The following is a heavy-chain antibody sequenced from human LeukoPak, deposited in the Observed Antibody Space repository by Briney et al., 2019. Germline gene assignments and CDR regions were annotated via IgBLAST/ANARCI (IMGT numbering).Heavy chain of an antibody. CDR3: ARDTRIAARGGFDY. J-gene: IGHJ4*02. CDR2: INHSGST. Sequence: SETLSLTCAVYGGSFSGYYWSWIRQPPGKGLEWIGEINHSGSTNYNPSLKSRVTISVETSKNQFSLKLSSVTAADTAVYYCARDTRIAARGGFDYWGQGTLVTLSS. CDR1: GGSFSGYY. D-gene: IGHD6-13*01. V-gene: IGHV4-34*01.